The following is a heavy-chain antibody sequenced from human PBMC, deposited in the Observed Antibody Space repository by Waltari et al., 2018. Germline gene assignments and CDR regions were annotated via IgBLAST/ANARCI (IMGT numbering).Heavy chain of an antibody. Sequence: EVQLVQSGAEVKKPGESLKISCKGSGYSFTSYWIGWVRQMPGKGLEWMGTIDPGDSDTSYSPSFQGQVTISADKSISTAYLQWSSLKASDTAMYYCARTLSGYRDAFDIWGQGTMVTVSS. V-gene: IGHV5-51*01. CDR1: GYSFTSYW. J-gene: IGHJ3*02. D-gene: IGHD3-22*01. CDR2: IDPGDSDT. CDR3: ARTLSGYRDAFDI.